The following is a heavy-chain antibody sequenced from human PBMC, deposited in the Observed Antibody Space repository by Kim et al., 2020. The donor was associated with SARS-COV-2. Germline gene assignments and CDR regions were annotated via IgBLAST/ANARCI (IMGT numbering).Heavy chain of an antibody. CDR1: GGSISSYY. J-gene: IGHJ4*02. Sequence: SETLSLTCTVSGGSISSYYLSWIRQPPGKGLEWIWYIYYSGSTNYNPSLKSRVTISVDTSKNQFSLKLSSVTAADTAVYYCARCMDYSSSPGDFYYWGQGTLGTGSS. CDR3: ARCMDYSSSPGDFYY. V-gene: IGHV4-59*08. D-gene: IGHD6-6*01. CDR2: IYYSGST.